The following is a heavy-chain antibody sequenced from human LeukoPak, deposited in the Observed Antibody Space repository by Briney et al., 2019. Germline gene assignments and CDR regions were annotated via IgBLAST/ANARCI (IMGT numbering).Heavy chain of an antibody. Sequence: SETLSLTCTVSGGSISSYYWSWLRQPAGKGLEWIGRIYTSGSTNYNPSLKSRVTMSVDTSKNQFSLKLSSVTAADTAVYYCARESRGQWFGKTGYYFDYWGQGTLVTVSS. CDR2: IYTSGST. CDR3: ARESRGQWFGKTGYYFDY. J-gene: IGHJ4*02. D-gene: IGHD3-10*01. CDR1: GGSISSYY. V-gene: IGHV4-4*07.